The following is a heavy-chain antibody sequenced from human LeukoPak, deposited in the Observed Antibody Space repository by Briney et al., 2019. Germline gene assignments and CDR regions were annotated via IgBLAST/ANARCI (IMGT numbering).Heavy chain of an antibody. CDR2: ISYDGSNK. CDR1: GFTFSSYT. V-gene: IGHV3-30*18. Sequence: GGSLRLSCAASGFTFSSYTMNWVRQAPGKGLEWVAVISYDGSNKYYADSVKGRFTISRDNSKNTLYLQMNSLRAEDTAVYYCAKETTDYYYGMDVWGQGTTVTVSS. D-gene: IGHD4-11*01. J-gene: IGHJ6*02. CDR3: AKETTDYYYGMDV.